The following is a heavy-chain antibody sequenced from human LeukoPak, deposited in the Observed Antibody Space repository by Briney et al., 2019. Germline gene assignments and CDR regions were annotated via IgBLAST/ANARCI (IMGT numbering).Heavy chain of an antibody. D-gene: IGHD6-19*01. J-gene: IGHJ5*02. V-gene: IGHV4-59*01. Sequence: SETLSLTCTVSGGSISSYFWSWIRQPPGKGLEWIGYIYYSGSTNYNPSLKSRVTISVDTSKNQFSLKLSSVTAADTAVYYCARDPYSSGWYGGGWFDPWGQGTLVTVSS. CDR2: IYYSGST. CDR1: GGSISSYF. CDR3: ARDPYSSGWYGGGWFDP.